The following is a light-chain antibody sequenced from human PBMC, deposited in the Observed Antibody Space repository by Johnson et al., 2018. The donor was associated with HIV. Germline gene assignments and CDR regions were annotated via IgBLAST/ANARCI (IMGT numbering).Light chain of an antibody. CDR2: ENN. CDR1: SSNIGNNY. Sequence: QSVLTQPPSVSAAPGQKVTISCSGSSSNIGNNYVSWYQQLPGTAPKLLIYENNKRPSGIPDRFSGSKSGTSATLGITGLKTGDEADYYCGTWDSSLISNVFGPGTKVTVL. J-gene: IGLJ1*01. CDR3: GTWDSSLISNV. V-gene: IGLV1-51*02.